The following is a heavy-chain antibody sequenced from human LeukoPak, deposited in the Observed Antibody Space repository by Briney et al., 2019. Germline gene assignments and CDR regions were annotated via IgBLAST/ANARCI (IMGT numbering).Heavy chain of an antibody. J-gene: IGHJ5*02. V-gene: IGHV1-3*01. CDR1: GYTFTSYA. CDR3: ARDRRRVAAAGSVVWFDP. D-gene: IGHD6-13*01. Sequence: ASVKVSCKASGYTFTSYAMHWVRQAPGQRLEWMGWINAGNGNTKYSQKFQGRVTITRDTSASTAYMELSSLRSEDTAVYYCARDRRRVAAAGSVVWFDPWGQGTLVTVSS. CDR2: INAGNGNT.